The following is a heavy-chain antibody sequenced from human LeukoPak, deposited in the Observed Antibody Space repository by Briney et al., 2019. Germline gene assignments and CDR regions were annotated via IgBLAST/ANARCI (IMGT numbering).Heavy chain of an antibody. Sequence: GGSLRLSCVASGFTFSSYDMHWVRQAPGQGLEWMGWISGYNGNTNYAPKLQGRVIMTTDTSTSTVYMELRSLRSDDTAVYYCARVGHRDEDHFDYWGQGTLVTVSS. CDR1: GFTFSSYD. V-gene: IGHV1-18*01. J-gene: IGHJ4*02. CDR3: ARVGHRDEDHFDY. D-gene: IGHD5-24*01. CDR2: ISGYNGNT.